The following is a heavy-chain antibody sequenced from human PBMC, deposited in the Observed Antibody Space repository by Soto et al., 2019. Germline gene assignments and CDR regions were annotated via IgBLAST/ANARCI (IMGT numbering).Heavy chain of an antibody. CDR1: GFNFDDFA. CDR3: VKGRGSYEVKFGMDV. D-gene: IGHD6-25*01. V-gene: IGHV3-9*01. Sequence: PGGPLRLSYAASGFNFDDFAMHWVRQNPGKGLEWVSGVDWNSGSTAYADSLKGRFTISRDNARNSLYLQMNSLRAEDTALYYCVKGRGSYEVKFGMDVWGQGTTVTVSS. CDR2: VDWNSGST. J-gene: IGHJ6*02.